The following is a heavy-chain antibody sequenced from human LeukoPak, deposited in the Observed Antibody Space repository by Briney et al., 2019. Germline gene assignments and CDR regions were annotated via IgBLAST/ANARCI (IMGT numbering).Heavy chain of an antibody. V-gene: IGHV5-51*03. CDR2: ICPGDSDT. CDR3: ALMVRGVIVYFDY. Sequence: PGESLEISCKGSGYSFTSYWIGWVRQMPGKGLEWMGIICPGDSDTRYSPSFQGQVTISADKSISTAYLQWSSLKASDTAMYYCALMVRGVIVYFDYWGQGTLVTVSS. CDR1: GYSFTSYW. D-gene: IGHD3-10*01. J-gene: IGHJ4*02.